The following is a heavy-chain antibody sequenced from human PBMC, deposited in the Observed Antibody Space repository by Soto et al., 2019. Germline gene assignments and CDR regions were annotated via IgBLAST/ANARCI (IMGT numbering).Heavy chain of an antibody. J-gene: IGHJ6*02. D-gene: IGHD3-3*01. CDR3: AKYTQRRGYYTPDRYGMDV. Sequence: EVQLLESGGGLVQPGGSLRLSCAASGFTFSSYAMSWVRQAPGKGLEWVSAISGSGGSTYYADSVKGRFTISRDNSKITLYLQMNSLRAEDTAVYYCAKYTQRRGYYTPDRYGMDVWGQGTTVTVSS. CDR1: GFTFSSYA. CDR2: ISGSGGST. V-gene: IGHV3-23*01.